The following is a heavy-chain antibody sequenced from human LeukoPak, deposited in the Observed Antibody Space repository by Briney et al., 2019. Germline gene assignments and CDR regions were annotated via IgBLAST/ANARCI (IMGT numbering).Heavy chain of an antibody. J-gene: IGHJ4*02. CDR1: GGSMSSSSYY. D-gene: IGHD6-19*01. CDR2: IYYSGAN. V-gene: IGHV4-39*02. Sequence: SETLSLTCTVSGGSMSSSSYYWGWVRQPPGKGLEWIGSIYYSGANHYNPSLKSRVTISVDTSKNQFSVKLTSVTATDTAVYYCVRVRGYWLVRGYLDYWGQGTQVTVSS. CDR3: VRVRGYWLVRGYLDY.